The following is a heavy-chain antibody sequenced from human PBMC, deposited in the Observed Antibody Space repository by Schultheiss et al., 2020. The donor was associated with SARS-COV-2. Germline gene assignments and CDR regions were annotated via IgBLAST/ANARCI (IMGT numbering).Heavy chain of an antibody. V-gene: IGHV1-18*01. CDR2: ISAYNGNT. CDR1: GYTFTSYG. J-gene: IGHJ6*02. D-gene: IGHD2/OR15-2a*01. CDR3: ARESGTTVVSPGYYYYGLDV. Sequence: ASVKVSCKASGYTFTSYGISWVRQAPGQGLEWMGWISAYNGNTNYAQKLQGRVTMTTDTSTSTAYMELRSLRSDDTAVYYCARESGTTVVSPGYYYYGLDVWGQGTTVTVSS.